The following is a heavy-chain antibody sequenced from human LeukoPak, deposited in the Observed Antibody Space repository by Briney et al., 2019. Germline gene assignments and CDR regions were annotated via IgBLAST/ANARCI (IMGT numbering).Heavy chain of an antibody. D-gene: IGHD5-12*01. CDR2: IKSKPNGETT. J-gene: IGHJ4*02. CDR1: GFTFSNAW. V-gene: IGHV3-15*01. Sequence: GSLRLSCAASGFTFSNAWLSWVRQAPGKGLEWVGRIKSKPNGETTDYAAPVKGRFTISRDDSKNAPFLQMNSLIAEDTAVYYCTTTVGYSGYDWGYWGQGTLVIVSS. CDR3: TTTVGYSGYDWGY.